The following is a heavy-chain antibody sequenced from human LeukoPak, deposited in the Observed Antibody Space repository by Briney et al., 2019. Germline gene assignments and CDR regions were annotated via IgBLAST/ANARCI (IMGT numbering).Heavy chain of an antibody. CDR1: GFTFSSYS. D-gene: IGHD3-3*01. CDR3: ARGGPGYYDFWSGYYWSGDGYYGMDV. Sequence: GSLRLSCAASGFTFSSYSMNWVRQPPGKGLEWIGEINHSGSTNYNPSLKSRVTISVDTSKNQFSLKLSSVTAADTAVYYCARGGPGYYDFWSGYYWSGDGYYGMDVWGQGTTVTVSS. CDR2: INHSGST. V-gene: IGHV4-34*01. J-gene: IGHJ6*02.